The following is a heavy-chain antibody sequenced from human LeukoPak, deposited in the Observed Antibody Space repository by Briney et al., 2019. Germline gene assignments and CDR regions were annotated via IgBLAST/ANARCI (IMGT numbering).Heavy chain of an antibody. V-gene: IGHV3-7*01. Sequence: PGGSLRLSCAASGFTFSSYWMSWVRQAPGKGLEWVANIKQDGSEKYYVDSVKGRFTISRDNAKNSLYLQMNSLRAEDTAVYYRARTSQWLVSQPFDYWGQGTLVTVSS. D-gene: IGHD6-19*01. J-gene: IGHJ4*02. CDR3: ARTSQWLVSQPFDY. CDR2: IKQDGSEK. CDR1: GFTFSSYW.